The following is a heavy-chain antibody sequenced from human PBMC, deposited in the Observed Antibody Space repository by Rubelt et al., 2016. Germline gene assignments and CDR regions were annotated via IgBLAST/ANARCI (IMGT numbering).Heavy chain of an antibody. Sequence: GRSLRLSCAASGFTFSSFAMHWVRQAPGKGLEWVAVISSDGSNSYYADSVKGRLTISRDNSKNTLYLQMNSLRSEDTAIYYCARANNEDTLMFDYGMDVWGQGTTVTVSS. J-gene: IGHJ6*02. CDR2: ISSDGSNS. CDR1: GFTFSSFA. D-gene: IGHD3-10*02. V-gene: IGHV3-30*04. CDR3: ARANNEDTLMFDYGMDV.